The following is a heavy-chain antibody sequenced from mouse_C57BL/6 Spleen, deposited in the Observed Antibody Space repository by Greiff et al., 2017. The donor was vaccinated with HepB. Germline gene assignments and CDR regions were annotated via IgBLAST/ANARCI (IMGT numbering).Heavy chain of an antibody. CDR3: ARRMDY. V-gene: IGHV5-17*01. Sequence: EVKLMESGGGLVKPGGSLKLSCAASGFTFSDYGMNWVRQAPEKGLEWVAYISSGSSTIYYADTVKGRFTISRDNAKNTLFLQMTSLRSEDTAMYYCARRMDYWGQGTSVTVSS. J-gene: IGHJ4*01. CDR2: ISSGSSTI. CDR1: GFTFSDYG.